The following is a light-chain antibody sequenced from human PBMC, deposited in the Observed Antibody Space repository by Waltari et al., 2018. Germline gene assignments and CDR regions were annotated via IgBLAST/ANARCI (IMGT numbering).Light chain of an antibody. J-gene: IGLJ1*01. CDR3: QVWVSRTDHYV. CDR1: DTGGRT. Sequence: SYVLTQPPSVSVAPGQTARISCCLHDTGGRTWKWYQQKPGQAPVLVVYGDTDRPSGVPERFFGSTSGNSATLTISRVEAGDEADYYCQVWVSRTDHYVFGTGTKVTVL. V-gene: IGLV3-21*02. CDR2: GDT.